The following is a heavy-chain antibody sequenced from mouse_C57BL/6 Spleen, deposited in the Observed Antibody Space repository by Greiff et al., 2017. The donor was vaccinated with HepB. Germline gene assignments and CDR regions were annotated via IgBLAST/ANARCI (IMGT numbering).Heavy chain of an antibody. CDR3: ATGGLRQYYFDY. D-gene: IGHD2-4*01. Sequence: QVQLQQPGAELVRPGSSVKLSCKASGYTFTSYWMHWVKQRPIQGLEWIGNIDPSDSETHYNQKFKDKATLTVDKSSSTAYMQLSSLTSEDSAVYYCATGGLRQYYFDYWGQGTTLTVSS. CDR1: GYTFTSYW. J-gene: IGHJ2*01. CDR2: IDPSDSET. V-gene: IGHV1-52*01.